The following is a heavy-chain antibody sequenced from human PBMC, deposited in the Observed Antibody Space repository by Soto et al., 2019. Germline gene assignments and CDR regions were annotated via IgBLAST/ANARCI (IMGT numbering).Heavy chain of an antibody. Sequence: SETLSLTCAVSGDSISSGGYSWTWIRQPPGKGLEWIGHIYQSGSTLYNPSLESRAAISVDKSNNLFSLDLSSVTAADTAVYYCARDTRDGYYFVYWGQGILVTVS. D-gene: IGHD1-26*01. CDR1: GDSISSGGYS. J-gene: IGHJ4*02. CDR2: IYQSGST. V-gene: IGHV4-30-2*01. CDR3: ARDTRDGYYFVY.